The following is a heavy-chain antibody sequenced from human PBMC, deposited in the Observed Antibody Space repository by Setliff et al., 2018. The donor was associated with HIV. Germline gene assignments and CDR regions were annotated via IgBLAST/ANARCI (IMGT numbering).Heavy chain of an antibody. CDR3: ARPIAAAGLFDS. CDR2: ISSSNSI. V-gene: IGHV3-48*01. J-gene: IGHJ4*02. Sequence: GGSLRLSCLASGFTFTGLTFTDYNMNWVRQAPGKGLEWVSYISSSNSIYYADSVRGRFTISRDNAKSSLYLQMTSLRAEDTAVYYCARPIAAAGLFDSWGQGTLVTVSS. D-gene: IGHD6-13*01. CDR1: GFTFTGLTFTDYN.